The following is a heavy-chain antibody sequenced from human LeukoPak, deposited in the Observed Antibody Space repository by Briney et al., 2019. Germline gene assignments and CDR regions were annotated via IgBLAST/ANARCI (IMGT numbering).Heavy chain of an antibody. V-gene: IGHV3-23*01. CDR3: AKDERNWNYNLASQTYD. CDR1: GFTFSSYA. Sequence: GGSLRLSCAASGFTFSSYAMSWVRQAPGKGLEWVSAISGSGGSTYYADSVKGRFTISRDSSKNTLYLQMSSLRAEDTAVYYCAKDERNWNYNLASQTYDWGQGTLVTVSS. D-gene: IGHD1-7*01. CDR2: ISGSGGST. J-gene: IGHJ4*02.